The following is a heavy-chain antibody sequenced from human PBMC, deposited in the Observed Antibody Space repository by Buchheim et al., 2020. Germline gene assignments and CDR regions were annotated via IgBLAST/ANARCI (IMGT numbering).Heavy chain of an antibody. V-gene: IGHV3-30*03. CDR1: GFTFSNHG. Sequence: QVQLVESGGGVVQPGRSLRLSCAASGFTFSNHGMYWVRQAPGKGLQWVALISFDGTNTSYADSFMGRFTVSRDNSKNTLCLQMNSLRLEDTAVYYCVGGLLRSLEWLFVPWGQGT. J-gene: IGHJ5*02. CDR2: ISFDGTNT. D-gene: IGHD3-3*01. CDR3: VGGLLRSLEWLFVP.